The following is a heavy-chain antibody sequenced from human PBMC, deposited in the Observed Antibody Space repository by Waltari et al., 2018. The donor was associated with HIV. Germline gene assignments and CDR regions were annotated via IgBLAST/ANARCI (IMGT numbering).Heavy chain of an antibody. CDR3: ARDRFCNGNGCSPSDAFDV. Sequence: QLRLQESGSGLLKPSQTLSLTCNVSGGSVGSSGFSWSWIRQSPGKGLEWIGYIYYTGSTYYNPYLKSRVNISLDRSKNQFSLRLSYVSAADTAVYYCARDRFCNGNGCSPSDAFDVWGQGRMVTVSS. CDR1: GGSVGSSGFS. J-gene: IGHJ3*01. V-gene: IGHV4-30-2*06. CDR2: IYYTGST. D-gene: IGHD2-15*01.